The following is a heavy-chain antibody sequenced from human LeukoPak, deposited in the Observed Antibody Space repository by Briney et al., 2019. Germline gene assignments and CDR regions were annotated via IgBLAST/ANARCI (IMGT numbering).Heavy chain of an antibody. CDR2: IYHSGST. V-gene: IGHV4-4*02. CDR1: GGSISSSNW. D-gene: IGHD2-15*01. J-gene: IGHJ4*02. CDR3: AGGIVTSGGADY. Sequence: SETLSLTCAVSGGSISSSNWWSWVRQPPGKGREWIGEIYHSGSTNYNPSLKSRVTISVDKSKNQFSLKLSSVTAADTAVYYCAGGIVTSGGADYWGQGTLVTVSS.